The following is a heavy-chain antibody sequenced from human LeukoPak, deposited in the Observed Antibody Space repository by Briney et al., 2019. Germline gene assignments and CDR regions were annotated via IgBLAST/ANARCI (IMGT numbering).Heavy chain of an antibody. CDR2: ISSSGSYI. J-gene: IGHJ5*02. CDR1: GFTFSSYN. V-gene: IGHV3-21*01. D-gene: IGHD2-2*02. CDR3: ARGADCSSTSCYKGDWFDP. Sequence: PGGSLTLSCAASGFTFSSYNMNWVRQAPGKGLEWVSFISSSGSYIYYADSVRGRFTISRDNAENSLYLQMNSLRAEDTAVYYCARGADCSSTSCYKGDWFDPWGQGTLVTVSS.